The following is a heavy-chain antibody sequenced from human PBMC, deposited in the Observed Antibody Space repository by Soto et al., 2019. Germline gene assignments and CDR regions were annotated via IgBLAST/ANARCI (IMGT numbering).Heavy chain of an antibody. CDR2: IIPIFGTV. CDR1: GGTFSNYP. J-gene: IGHJ2*01. D-gene: IGHD5-12*01. Sequence: QVQLVQSGAEVKKPGSSVKVSCKASGGTFSNYPISWVRQAPGQGLEWMGGIIPIFGTVNYAQKFQGRVTMTADESTSTAYMELSNLRAEDTAVYYCARGNHRWLQLWYFDLWGRGTLVTVSS. CDR3: ARGNHRWLQLWYFDL. V-gene: IGHV1-69*12.